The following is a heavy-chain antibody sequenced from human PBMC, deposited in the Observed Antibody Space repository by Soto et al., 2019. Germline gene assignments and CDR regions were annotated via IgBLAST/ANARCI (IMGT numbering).Heavy chain of an antibody. D-gene: IGHD2-15*01. CDR1: GGSFSGYY. Sequence: PSETLSLTCAVYGGSFSGYYWSWIRQPPGKGLEWIGEINHSGSTNYNPSLKSRVTISVDTSKNQFSLKLSSVTAADTAVYYCARGRIWFDPWGQGTLLTVSS. V-gene: IGHV4-34*01. CDR3: ARGRIWFDP. J-gene: IGHJ5*02. CDR2: INHSGST.